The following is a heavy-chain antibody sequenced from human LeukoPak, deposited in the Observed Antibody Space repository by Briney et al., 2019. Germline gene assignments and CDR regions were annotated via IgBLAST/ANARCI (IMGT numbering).Heavy chain of an antibody. CDR3: AKAYYYDSSGYSPPPEFRF. V-gene: IGHV3-23*01. CDR2: ISASGGNT. J-gene: IGHJ4*02. Sequence: GGSLRLSCAASGFTFTSSAMSWVRQAPGKGLEWVSGISASGGNTYYADSVKGRFTISRDNSKNTLYLQMNSLRAEDTAVYYCAKAYYYDSSGYSPPPEFRFGGQGTLVTVSS. D-gene: IGHD3-22*01. CDR1: GFTFTSSA.